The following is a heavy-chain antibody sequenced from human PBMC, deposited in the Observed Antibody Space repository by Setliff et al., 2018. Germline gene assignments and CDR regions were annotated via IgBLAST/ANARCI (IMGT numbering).Heavy chain of an antibody. CDR3: ARGNSRSSVWYVVPHFDY. CDR2: FFNSGST. CDR1: GDSINSGLYH. V-gene: IGHV4-61*01. D-gene: IGHD6-19*01. Sequence: SETLSLTCDVSGDSINSGLYHWSWIRQPPGKGLEWIGYFFNSGSTNSNPSLKSRVTMSVDTSKNQFSLRLTSVTAADMGVFYCARGNSRSSVWYVVPHFDYWGQGTLVTVSS. J-gene: IGHJ4*02.